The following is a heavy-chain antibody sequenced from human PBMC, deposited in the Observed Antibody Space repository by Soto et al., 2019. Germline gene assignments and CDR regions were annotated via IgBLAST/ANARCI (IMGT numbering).Heavy chain of an antibody. CDR1: GGSISTGGYS. Sequence: QVQLQESGPGLVKPSQTLSLTCTVSGGSISTGGYSWSWIRQHPGKGLEWIGYMYHTGSTYYNPSLKSRVTISGDTSKHQFSLKLNSVTAADTAAYYCARTPAIEVVPAPDAFDLWGQGTMVTVSS. CDR3: ARTPAIEVVPAPDAFDL. CDR2: MYHTGST. D-gene: IGHD2-21*02. V-gene: IGHV4-31*03. J-gene: IGHJ3*01.